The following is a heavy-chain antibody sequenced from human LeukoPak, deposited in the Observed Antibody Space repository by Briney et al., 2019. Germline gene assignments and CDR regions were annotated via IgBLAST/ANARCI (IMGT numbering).Heavy chain of an antibody. V-gene: IGHV1-18*01. D-gene: IGHD6-19*01. CDR2: ISAYNGNT. J-gene: IGHJ6*02. CDR1: GYTFTSYG. Sequence: ASVKVSCKASGYTFTSYGISWVRQAPGQGLEWMGWISAYNGNTNYAQKLQGRVTMTTDTSTSTAYMELRSPRSDDTAVYYCARLSSGWSGAYYYYGMDVWGQGTTVTVSS. CDR3: ARLSSGWSGAYYYYGMDV.